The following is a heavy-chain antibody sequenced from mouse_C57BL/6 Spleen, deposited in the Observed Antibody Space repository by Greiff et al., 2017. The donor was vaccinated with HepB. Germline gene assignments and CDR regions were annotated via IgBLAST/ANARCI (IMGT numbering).Heavy chain of an antibody. V-gene: IGHV1-18*01. J-gene: IGHJ1*03. CDR3: ARRSQIYYDYSWYFDV. CDR1: GYTFTDYN. Sequence: VQLQQSGPELVKPGASVKIPCKASGYTFTDYNMDWVKQSHGKSLEWIGDINPNNGGTIYNQKFKGKATLTVDKSSSTAYMELRSLTSEDTAVYYCARRSQIYYDYSWYFDVWGTGTTVTVSS. D-gene: IGHD2-4*01. CDR2: INPNNGGT.